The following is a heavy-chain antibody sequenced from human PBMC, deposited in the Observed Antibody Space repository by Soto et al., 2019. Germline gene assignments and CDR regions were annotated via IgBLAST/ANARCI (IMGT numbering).Heavy chain of an antibody. V-gene: IGHV3-74*01. D-gene: IGHD6-19*01. J-gene: IGHJ4*02. Sequence: EVQLVESGGGLVQPGGSLRLSCAGSGFTFSSNWMHWVRQAPGKGLVWVSRINSDGSSATYADSVMGRFTISRDNAKNTLDVQMNSLGAEDTAVYFCERVPTGWYGFAYRGKGPLVTVSS. CDR3: ERVPTGWYGFAY. CDR1: GFTFSSNW. CDR2: INSDGSSA.